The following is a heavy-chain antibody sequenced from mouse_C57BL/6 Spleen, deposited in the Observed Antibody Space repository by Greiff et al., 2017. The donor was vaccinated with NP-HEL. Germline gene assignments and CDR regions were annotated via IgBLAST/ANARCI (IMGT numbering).Heavy chain of an antibody. CDR2: ISDGGSYT. Sequence: EVKLVESGGGLVKPGGSLKLSCAASGFTFSSYAMSWVRQTPEKRLEWVATISDGGSYTYYPDNVKGRFTISRDNAKNNLYLQMSHLKSEDTAMYYCAREGGYYGSSNGYFDVWGTGTTVTVSS. CDR1: GFTFSSYA. J-gene: IGHJ1*03. V-gene: IGHV5-4*01. CDR3: AREGGYYGSSNGYFDV. D-gene: IGHD1-1*01.